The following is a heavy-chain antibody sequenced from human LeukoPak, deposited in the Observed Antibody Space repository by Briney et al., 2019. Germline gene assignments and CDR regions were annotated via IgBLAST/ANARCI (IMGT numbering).Heavy chain of an antibody. CDR3: ARVRFRLSRFLESSNGDDAFDI. Sequence: SETLSLTCTVSGGSISSYYWSWIRQPPGKGLEWIGYIYYSGSTNYNPSLKSRVTISVDTSKNQFSLKLSSVTAADTAVYYCARVRFRLSRFLESSNGDDAFDIWGQGTMVTVSS. V-gene: IGHV4-59*01. D-gene: IGHD3-3*01. J-gene: IGHJ3*02. CDR1: GGSISSYY. CDR2: IYYSGST.